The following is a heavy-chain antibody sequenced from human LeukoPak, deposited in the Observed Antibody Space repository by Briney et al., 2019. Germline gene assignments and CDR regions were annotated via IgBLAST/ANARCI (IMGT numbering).Heavy chain of an antibody. D-gene: IGHD3-10*01. V-gene: IGHV3-48*03. CDR1: GFTFSSYE. J-gene: IGHJ4*02. CDR2: ISSFSSTI. CDR3: ARSPNYKGYFDY. Sequence: GGSLRLSCAASGFTFSSYERNWVRQAPGKGREWVSYISSFSSTIYYADCVMGRFTISRGNAKNSLYLQMNSLRAEDTAVYYCARSPNYKGYFDYWGQGTLVTVSS.